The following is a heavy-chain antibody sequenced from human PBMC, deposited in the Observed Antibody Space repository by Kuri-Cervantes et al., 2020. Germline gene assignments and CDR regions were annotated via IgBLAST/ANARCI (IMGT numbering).Heavy chain of an antibody. J-gene: IGHJ4*02. CDR1: GGSISSYY. CDR3: ARVHCGYSYGFDF. V-gene: IGHV4-4*07. D-gene: IGHD3-22*01. CDR2: IYTSGST. Sequence: GSLRLSCTVSGGSISSYYWSWIRQPAGKGLEWIGRIYTSGSTNYNPSLKSRVTMSVDTSKNQFSLKLSSVTAADTAVYYCARVHCGYSYGFDFWGQGSLVTVSS.